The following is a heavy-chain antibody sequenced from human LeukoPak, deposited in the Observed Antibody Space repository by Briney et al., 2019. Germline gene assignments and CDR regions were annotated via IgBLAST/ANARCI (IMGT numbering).Heavy chain of an antibody. V-gene: IGHV3-53*01. J-gene: IGHJ5*02. Sequence: GGSLRLSCAASGLTVSSNCMSWVRQAPGKGLEWVSLIYSGGSTYYTDSVKGRFTISRDNSKNTLYLQMNSLRAEDTAVYYCASSQRVQQSEAVSWFDPWGQGTLVTVSS. CDR3: ASSQRVQQSEAVSWFDP. CDR2: IYSGGST. CDR1: GLTVSSNC. D-gene: IGHD6-13*01.